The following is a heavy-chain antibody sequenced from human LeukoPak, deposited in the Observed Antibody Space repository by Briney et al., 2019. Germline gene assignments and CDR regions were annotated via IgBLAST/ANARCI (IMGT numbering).Heavy chain of an antibody. CDR1: GFTFSSYG. J-gene: IGHJ4*02. CDR2: ISGSGGST. V-gene: IGHV3-23*01. Sequence: GGTLRLSCAASGFTFSSYGMSWFRQAPGRGLEWVSAISGSGGSTYYADSVKGRFTISRDNSKNTLYLQMNSLRAEDTAVYYCAKARNYYDSSGYYYFDYWGQGTLVTVSS. D-gene: IGHD3-22*01. CDR3: AKARNYYDSSGYYYFDY.